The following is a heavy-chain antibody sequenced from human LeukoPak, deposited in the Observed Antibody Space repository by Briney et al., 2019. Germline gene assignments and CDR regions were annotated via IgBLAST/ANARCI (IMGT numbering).Heavy chain of an antibody. D-gene: IGHD3-22*01. CDR2: IYYSGST. CDR1: GGSISSYY. CDR3: ARGGRVVVIPPNL. J-gene: IGHJ2*01. V-gene: IGHV4-59*01. Sequence: PSETLSPTCTVSGGSISSYYWSWIRQPPGKGLEWIGYIYYSGSTNYNPSLKSRVTISVDTSKNQFSLKLSSVTAADTAVYYCARGGRVVVIPPNLWGRGTLVTVSS.